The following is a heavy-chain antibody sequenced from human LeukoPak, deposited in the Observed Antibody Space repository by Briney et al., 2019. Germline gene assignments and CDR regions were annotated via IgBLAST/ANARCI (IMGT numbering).Heavy chain of an antibody. D-gene: IGHD3-22*01. CDR3: ARAGSGYSLDI. CDR1: GDSINSYY. CDR2: IYNSGGT. V-gene: IGHV4-59*01. Sequence: PSETLSLTCTVSGDSINSYYWIWIRQPPGKGLEWIGYIYNSGGTNYNPSLKSRVTISLDTSKNQFSLKLSSVTAADTAVYYCARAGSGYSLDIWGQGTMVTVSS. J-gene: IGHJ3*02.